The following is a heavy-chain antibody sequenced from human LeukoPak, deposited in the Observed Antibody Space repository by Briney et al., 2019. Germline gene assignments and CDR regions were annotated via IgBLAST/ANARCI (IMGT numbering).Heavy chain of an antibody. CDR1: EFTFSSYG. J-gene: IGHJ3*02. CDR2: ISGSGGST. CDR3: ARAPNGDYIGTFDM. D-gene: IGHD4-17*01. Sequence: GGCLRLSCAASEFTFSSYGMSWVRQAPGKGLEWVSSISGSGGSTQYADSVQGRFAISRDNSKNTLYLQMNSLRVEDTAVYFCARAPNGDYIGTFDMWGRGTMVSVSS. V-gene: IGHV3-23*01.